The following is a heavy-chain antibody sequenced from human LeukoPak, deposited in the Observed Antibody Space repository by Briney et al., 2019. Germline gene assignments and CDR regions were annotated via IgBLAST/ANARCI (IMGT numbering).Heavy chain of an antibody. V-gene: IGHV3-7*01. J-gene: IGHJ4*02. CDR1: GFTFNNFL. Sequence: GGSLRLSCAASGFTFNNFLMSWVRQAPGKGLEWVANIKQDGSEKYYVDSVKGRFTISRDNAINSLFLEMNILRVEDTAVYYCARGRGLDSWGQGALVTVSS. CDR2: IKQDGSEK. D-gene: IGHD3-16*01. CDR3: ARGRGLDS.